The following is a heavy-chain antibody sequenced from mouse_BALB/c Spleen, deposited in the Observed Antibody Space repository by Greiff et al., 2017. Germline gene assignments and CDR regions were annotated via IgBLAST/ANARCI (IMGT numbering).Heavy chain of an antibody. V-gene: IGHV5-9-4*01. CDR3: ARDGYTGAMDY. Sequence: DVKLVESGGGLVKPGGSLKLSCAASGFTFSSYAMSWVRQSPEKRLEWVAEISSGGSYTYYPDTVTGRFTISRDNAKNTLYLEMSSLRSEDTAMYYCARDGYTGAMDYWGQGTSVTVSS. D-gene: IGHD2-2*01. J-gene: IGHJ4*01. CDR2: ISSGGSYT. CDR1: GFTFSSYA.